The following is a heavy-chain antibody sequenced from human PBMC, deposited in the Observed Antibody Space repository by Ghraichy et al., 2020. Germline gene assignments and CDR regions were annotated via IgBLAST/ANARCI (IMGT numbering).Heavy chain of an antibody. CDR3: ARAGQEAAAALRAWFDP. J-gene: IGHJ5*02. CDR2: INPSGGST. V-gene: IGHV1-46*01. CDR1: GYTFTRYY. Sequence: ASVKVSCKASGYTFTRYYMHWVRQAPGQGLEWMAIINPSGGSTNYAQKFQGRVTVTRDTSTNTVYMELKNLRPDDTAVYYCARAGQEAAAALRAWFDPWGPGTLVTVSS. D-gene: IGHD6-13*01.